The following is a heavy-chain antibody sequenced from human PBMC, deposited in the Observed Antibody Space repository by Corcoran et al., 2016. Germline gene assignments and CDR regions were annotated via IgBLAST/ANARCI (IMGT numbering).Heavy chain of an antibody. D-gene: IGHD2-2*01. CDR3: ARGPLGYCSSTTCSSNWFDP. J-gene: IGHJ5*02. V-gene: IGHV1-2*02. CDR1: GYTFTGYY. CDR2: INPNSGGT. Sequence: QVQLVQSGAEVKKPWASVKVSCKASGYTFTGYYMHWVRQAPGQGLEWMGWINPNSGGTNYAQKFQGRVTMTRDTSISTAYMELNRLRSDDTAVYYCARGPLGYCSSTTCSSNWFDPWGEGTLVTVSS.